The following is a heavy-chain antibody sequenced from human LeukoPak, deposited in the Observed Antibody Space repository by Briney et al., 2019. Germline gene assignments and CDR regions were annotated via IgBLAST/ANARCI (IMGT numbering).Heavy chain of an antibody. CDR2: ISGRGVST. CDR1: GFTFSSYV. D-gene: IGHD3-10*01. V-gene: IGHV3-23*01. Sequence: GGSLRLSCAASGFTFSSYVMSWVRQAPGKGLEWVSSISGRGVSTFYADSVKGRFTISRDNSKNTLYLQMNSLRAEDTAVYYCARVRVRAVLITYYYYSMDVWGQGTTVTVSS. J-gene: IGHJ6*02. CDR3: ARVRVRAVLITYYYYSMDV.